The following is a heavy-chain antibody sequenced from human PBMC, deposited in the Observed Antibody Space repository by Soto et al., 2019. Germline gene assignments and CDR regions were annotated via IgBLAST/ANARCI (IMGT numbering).Heavy chain of an antibody. Sequence: EMQLVESGGGLVQPGGSPRLSCAASGFTFSNYWMNWVRQAPGKGLEWVGNIRQDGSEKKYVDSVKGRFTISRDNAKNSLYLQMNSLRAEDTAVYYCVRASMIPFGGIIVTSAFDLWGQGTLVTVSS. D-gene: IGHD3-16*02. CDR1: GFTFSNYW. V-gene: IGHV3-7*01. CDR3: VRASMIPFGGIIVTSAFDL. J-gene: IGHJ3*01. CDR2: IRQDGSEK.